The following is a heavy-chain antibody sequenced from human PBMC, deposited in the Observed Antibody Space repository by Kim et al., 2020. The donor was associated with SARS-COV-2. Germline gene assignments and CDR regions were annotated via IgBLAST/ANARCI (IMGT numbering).Heavy chain of an antibody. D-gene: IGHD3-9*01. CDR1: GFTFSDYY. V-gene: IGHV3-11*01. CDR2: ISSSGSTI. Sequence: GGSLRLSCAASGFTFSDYYMSWIRQAPGKGLEWVSYISSSGSTIYYADSVKGRFTISRDNAKNSPYLQMNSLRAEDTAVYYCARTGAVRYFDWSYYLYGMDVWGQGTTVTVSS. J-gene: IGHJ6*02. CDR3: ARTGAVRYFDWSYYLYGMDV.